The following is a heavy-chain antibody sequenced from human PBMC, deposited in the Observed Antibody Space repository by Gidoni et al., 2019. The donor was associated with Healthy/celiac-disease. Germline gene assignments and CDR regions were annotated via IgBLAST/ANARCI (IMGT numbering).Heavy chain of an antibody. J-gene: IGHJ6*02. CDR3: ARLRGTASYYYYYGMDV. V-gene: IGHV1-69*01. D-gene: IGHD6-25*01. Sequence: QVQLVQSGAEVKKPGSSVKVSCKASGGTFSSYAISWVRQAPGQGLEWMGGIIPIFGTANYAKKFQGRVTITADESTSTAYMELSSLRSEDTAVYYCARLRGTASYYYYYGMDVWGQGTTVTVSS. CDR1: GGTFSSYA. CDR2: IIPIFGTA.